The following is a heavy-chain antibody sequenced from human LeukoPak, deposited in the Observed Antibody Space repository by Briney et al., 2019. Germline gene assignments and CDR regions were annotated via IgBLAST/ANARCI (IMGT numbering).Heavy chain of an antibody. CDR1: GFTFSTYA. CDR3: ANARVTTGYYMLVDY. CDR2: NRASGTA. D-gene: IGHD3-9*01. V-gene: IGHV3-23*01. Sequence: PGGSLRLSCAASGFTFSTYAMTWVRQATGEALECVSVNRASGTAHYADSMKGRFPISRDNSNNTVYLQLSSLRPEDTAVYYCANARVTTGYYMLVDYWGQGTLVTVSS. J-gene: IGHJ4*02.